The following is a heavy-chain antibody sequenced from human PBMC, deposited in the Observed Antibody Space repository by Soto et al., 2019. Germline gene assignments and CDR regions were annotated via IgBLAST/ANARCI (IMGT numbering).Heavy chain of an antibody. CDR2: INTYNGNT. V-gene: IGHV1-18*01. CDR1: GYTFTNYG. J-gene: IGHJ4*02. Sequence: QGQLVQSGTEVKKPGASVKVSCKASGYTFTNYGITWVRQAPGQGLEWMGWINTYNGNTNYAQNLQGRVTMTTDTSTRTVYMEMRTLRSDDTAVYYCARGLTPDYFDYWGQGTLVTVSS. D-gene: IGHD4-17*01. CDR3: ARGLTPDYFDY.